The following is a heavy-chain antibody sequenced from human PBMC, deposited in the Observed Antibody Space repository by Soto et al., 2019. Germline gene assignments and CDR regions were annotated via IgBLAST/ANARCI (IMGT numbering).Heavy chain of an antibody. D-gene: IGHD1-26*01. CDR3: ARDSGKGAYFDS. J-gene: IGHJ4*01. CDR1: GFTFSDHY. CDR2: IRNKANSYTT. Sequence: EVQLVESGGGLVQPGGSQRLSCAASGFTFSDHYMDWVRQAPGKGLEWVGRIRNKANSYTTDYAASVKGRFTISRDDSKDSLYLQMNSLKTEDTAIYCCARDSGKGAYFDSWGHGTLATVSS. V-gene: IGHV3-72*01.